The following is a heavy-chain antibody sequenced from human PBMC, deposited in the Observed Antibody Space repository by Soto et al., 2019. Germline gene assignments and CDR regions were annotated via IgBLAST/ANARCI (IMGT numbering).Heavy chain of an antibody. CDR3: ARDLCSGGSCRNYYYYYYMDV. V-gene: IGHV3-33*01. D-gene: IGHD2-15*01. J-gene: IGHJ6*03. CDR2: IWYDGSNK. Sequence: SLRFSCVATAFSFRSFRMHWVRQAPGKGLEWVAVIWYDGSNKYYADSVKGRFTISRDNSKNTLYLQMNSLRAEDTAVYYCARDLCSGGSCRNYYYYYYMDVWGKGTTVTVSS. CDR1: AFSFRSFR.